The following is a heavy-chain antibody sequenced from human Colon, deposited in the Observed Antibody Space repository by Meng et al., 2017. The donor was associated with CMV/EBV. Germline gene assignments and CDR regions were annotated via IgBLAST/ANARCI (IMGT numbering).Heavy chain of an antibody. D-gene: IGHD3-10*01. Sequence: QVSCKGSGYSFTSYWIGWVRQIPGKGLEWMGIIYPGDSDTRYSPSFQGQVTIAADKFISTAYLQWSSLKAADTAMYYCARHDRYYGSGSFFSGSDYWGQGTLVTVSS. V-gene: IGHV5-51*01. CDR3: ARHDRYYGSGSFFSGSDY. CDR2: IYPGDSDT. J-gene: IGHJ4*02. CDR1: GYSFTSYW.